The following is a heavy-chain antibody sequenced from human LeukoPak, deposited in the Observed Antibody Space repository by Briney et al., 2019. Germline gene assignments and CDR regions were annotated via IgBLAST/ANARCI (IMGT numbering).Heavy chain of an antibody. D-gene: IGHD6-19*01. CDR1: GDSVSSNSAA. CDR3: AREARSDWYLYYFES. Sequence: SQTLSLTCAISGDSVSSNSAAWNWIRQAPSGDLEWLVRKYYMSEWYYDYAVSVKSRMTIDPDTSNNQFSLHLSSVTPEDTAVYYCAREARSDWYLYYFESWGQGTLVTVSS. V-gene: IGHV6-1*01. J-gene: IGHJ4*02. CDR2: KYYMSEWYY.